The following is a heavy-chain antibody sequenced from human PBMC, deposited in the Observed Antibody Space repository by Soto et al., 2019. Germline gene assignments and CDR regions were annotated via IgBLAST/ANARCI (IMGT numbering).Heavy chain of an antibody. CDR1: GYMFSHYG. D-gene: IGHD1-1*01. CDR3: ARDLSPMTGTSNGGFVI. Sequence: QIQLVQSGAEVKKPGAPVMVSCKASGYMFSHYGITWVRQAPGKGFGWRAWISAYNGNTGYAQKFKGRVTKTTDSSTNTAYRELRSLRSDDTAVYYCARDLSPMTGTSNGGFVIWGQGTMVTVSS. J-gene: IGHJ3*02. CDR2: ISAYNGNT. V-gene: IGHV1-18*04.